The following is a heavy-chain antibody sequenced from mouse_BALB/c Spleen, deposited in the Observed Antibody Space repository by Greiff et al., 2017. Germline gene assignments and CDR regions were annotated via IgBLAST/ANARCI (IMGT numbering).Heavy chain of an antibody. CDR2: IRNKANGYTT. Sequence: EVKLVESGGGLVQPGGSLRLSCATSGFTFTDYYMSWVRQPPGKALEWLGFIRNKANGYTTEYSASVKGRFTISRDNSQSILYLQMNTLRAEDSATYYCARVSYYGSSYSAMDYWGQGTSVTVSS. V-gene: IGHV7-3*02. CDR3: ARVSYYGSSYSAMDY. D-gene: IGHD1-1*01. J-gene: IGHJ4*01. CDR1: GFTFTDYY.